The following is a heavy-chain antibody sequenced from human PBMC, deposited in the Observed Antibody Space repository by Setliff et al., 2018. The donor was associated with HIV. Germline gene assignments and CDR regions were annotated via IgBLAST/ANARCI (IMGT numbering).Heavy chain of an antibody. Sequence: ASVKVSCKASGYTFTSYDINWVRQATGQGLEWMGWMNPNSGNTGYAQKFQGRVTMTRNTSISTAYMELSSLRSEDTAVYYFARRGTGDYYYYYYMDVWGKGTTVTVSS. CDR3: ARRGTGDYYYYYYMDV. V-gene: IGHV1-8*01. CDR1: GYTFTSYD. J-gene: IGHJ6*03. CDR2: MNPNSGNT. D-gene: IGHD7-27*01.